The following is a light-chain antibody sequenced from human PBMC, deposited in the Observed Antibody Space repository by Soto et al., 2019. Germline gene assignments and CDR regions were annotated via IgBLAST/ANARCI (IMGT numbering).Light chain of an antibody. CDR2: DAS. Sequence: DIQMTQSPSTLSASVGDRITITCRASQSISSWLAWYQQKPGKAPKLLIYDASSLESGVPSRFSGSGSGTEFSLTSSSLQPDDFATYYCQQDNSYLTFGGGTKVEIK. J-gene: IGKJ4*01. CDR1: QSISSW. CDR3: QQDNSYLT. V-gene: IGKV1-5*01.